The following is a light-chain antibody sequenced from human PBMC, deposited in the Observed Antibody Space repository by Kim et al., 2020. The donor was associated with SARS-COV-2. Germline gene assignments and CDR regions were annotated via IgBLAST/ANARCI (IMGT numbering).Light chain of an antibody. CDR2: ELT. CDR3: ASYAGTNDVR. CDR1: TIDVGANNY. V-gene: IGLV2-8*01. Sequence: GQSFAISCTGTTIDVGANNYVSWYQKYPGKAPKLILYELTKRPSGVPDRFSGSKSGNTASLTVSGLQAEDEAHYYCASYAGTNDVRFGGGTQLTVL. J-gene: IGLJ2*01.